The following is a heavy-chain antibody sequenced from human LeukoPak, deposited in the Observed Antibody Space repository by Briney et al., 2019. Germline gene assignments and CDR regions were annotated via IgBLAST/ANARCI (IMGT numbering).Heavy chain of an antibody. CDR1: GFTVSSNY. D-gene: IGHD3-10*01. CDR2: IYSGGST. J-gene: IGHJ6*02. CDR3: ASYGSGESYGMDV. V-gene: IGHV3-53*01. Sequence: GGSLRLSGAASGFTVSSNYMSWVRQAPGKGLEWVSVIYSGGSTYYADSVKGRFTISRDNSKNTLYLQMNSLRAEDTAVYYCASYGSGESYGMDVWGQGTTVTVSS.